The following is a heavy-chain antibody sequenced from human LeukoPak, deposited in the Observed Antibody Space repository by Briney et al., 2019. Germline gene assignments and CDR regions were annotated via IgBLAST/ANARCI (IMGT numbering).Heavy chain of an antibody. V-gene: IGHV3-53*01. CDR2: IYSVGST. J-gene: IGHJ5*02. D-gene: IGHD2-21*01. Sequence: GGSLRLSCAASGFTVRNNYMIWVRRAAGKGLEWVALIYSVGSTYYADSVKGRFTISRDNSKNTLHLQMNSLRAEDTAVYYCVRNSGELGAWGQGTLVTVSS. CDR1: GFTVRNNY. CDR3: VRNSGELGA.